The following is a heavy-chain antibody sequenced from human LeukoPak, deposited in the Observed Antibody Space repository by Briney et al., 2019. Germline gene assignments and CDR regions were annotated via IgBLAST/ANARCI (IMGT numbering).Heavy chain of an antibody. Sequence: GGSLRLSCAASGFTFSSYNMNWVRQAPGKGLEWVSYISTSSRNIQYADSVKGRFTISRGNAKNSVYLQMNSLRDEDTAVYYCARSGDYGDYTAYWGQGTLVTVSS. CDR3: ARSGDYGDYTAY. CDR1: GFTFSSYN. D-gene: IGHD4-17*01. V-gene: IGHV3-48*02. J-gene: IGHJ4*02. CDR2: ISTSSRNI.